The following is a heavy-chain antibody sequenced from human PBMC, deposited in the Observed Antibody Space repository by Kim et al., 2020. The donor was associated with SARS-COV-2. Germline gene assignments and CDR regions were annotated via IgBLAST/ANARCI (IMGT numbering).Heavy chain of an antibody. Sequence: SVKVSCKASGGTFSSYAISWVRQAPGQGLEWMGGIIPIFGTANYAQKFQGRVTITADESTSTAYMELSSLRSEDTAVYYCARDRVHYYDSSGYGRPYYYYGMDVWGQGTTVTVSS. V-gene: IGHV1-69*13. CDR3: ARDRVHYYDSSGYGRPYYYYGMDV. J-gene: IGHJ6*02. CDR1: GGTFSSYA. D-gene: IGHD3-22*01. CDR2: IIPIFGTA.